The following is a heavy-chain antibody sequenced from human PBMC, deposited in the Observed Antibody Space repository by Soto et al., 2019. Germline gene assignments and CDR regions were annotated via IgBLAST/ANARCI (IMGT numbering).Heavy chain of an antibody. Sequence: GGSLRLSCAASGFTFSSYGMHWVRQAPGKGLEWVAVIWYDGSNKYYADSVKGRFTISRDNSKNTLYLQMNSLRAEDTAVYYYARVSRAGRIPAAMLTFDYWGQGTLVTVSS. V-gene: IGHV3-33*01. D-gene: IGHD2-2*01. CDR2: IWYDGSNK. J-gene: IGHJ4*02. CDR1: GFTFSSYG. CDR3: ARVSRAGRIPAAMLTFDY.